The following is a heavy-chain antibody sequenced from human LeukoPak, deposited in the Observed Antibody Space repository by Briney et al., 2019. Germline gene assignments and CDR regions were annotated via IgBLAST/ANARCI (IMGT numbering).Heavy chain of an antibody. CDR3: ARDDGTHFFDY. CDR2: ISGSGDSR. V-gene: IGHV3-23*01. D-gene: IGHD1-26*01. CDR1: GFNLSSYA. Sequence: PGGSLRLSCAASGFNLSSYAMSWVRQAPGKGLEWVSAISGSGDSRYYADSVRGRLTISRDNSKNTLYLQMNSLRIEDTAVYYCARDDGTHFFDYWGQGTLVTVSS. J-gene: IGHJ4*02.